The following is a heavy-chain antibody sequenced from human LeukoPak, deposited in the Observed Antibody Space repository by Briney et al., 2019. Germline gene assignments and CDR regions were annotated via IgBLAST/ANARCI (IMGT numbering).Heavy chain of an antibody. Sequence: GGSLRLSCAASGFTFNVYSMNWVRQAPGKGLEWVSSISSNSKYIYYADSMRGRFTVSRDNAKNSLFLQLNSLRAEDTAVYYCARDSSDFDYWDQGTLVTVSS. CDR3: ARDSSDFDY. CDR2: ISSNSKYI. CDR1: GFTFNVYS. V-gene: IGHV3-21*01. J-gene: IGHJ4*02. D-gene: IGHD3-22*01.